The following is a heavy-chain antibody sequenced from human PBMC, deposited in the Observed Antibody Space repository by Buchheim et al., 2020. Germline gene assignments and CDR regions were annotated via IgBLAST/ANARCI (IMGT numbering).Heavy chain of an antibody. CDR2: IRSKANSYAT. CDR1: GFTFSGSA. D-gene: IGHD1-1*01. Sequence: EVQLVESGGGLVQPGGSLKFSCAASGFTFSGSAMHWVRQASGKGLEWVGRIRSKANSYATAYAASVKGRLTISRDDSQNTAYLQMNSLKTEDTAVYYCTRLRTTGTTGYYYYYYGMDVWGQGTT. V-gene: IGHV3-73*02. J-gene: IGHJ6*02. CDR3: TRLRTTGTTGYYYYYYGMDV.